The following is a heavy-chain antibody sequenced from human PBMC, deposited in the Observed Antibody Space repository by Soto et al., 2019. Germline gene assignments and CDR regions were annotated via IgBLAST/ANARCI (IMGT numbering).Heavy chain of an antibody. CDR2: ISYDGSNK. D-gene: IGHD2-2*01. CDR3: AKGQHCSTTSCYFYFYGMDV. V-gene: IGHV3-30*18. Sequence: MHWVRQAPGKWLEWVAVISYDGSNKYYAGSVKGRLTISRDNSKNTLYLQMNSLRAEDTAVYYCAKGQHCSTTSCYFYFYGMDVWGQGTKVTVSS. J-gene: IGHJ6*02.